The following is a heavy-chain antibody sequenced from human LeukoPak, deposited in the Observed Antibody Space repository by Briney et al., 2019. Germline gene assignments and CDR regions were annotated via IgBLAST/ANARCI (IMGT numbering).Heavy chain of an antibody. CDR2: IWSDGTNT. CDR1: GFTFNHYG. V-gene: IGHV3-33*01. D-gene: IGHD4-11*01. CDR3: ARDAQRGFDYSNSLQY. J-gene: IGHJ4*02. Sequence: PGGSLRLSCAATGFTFNHYGMHWVRQAPGKGLEWVAVIWSDGTNTYYADSVKGRFTISRVDSEKTVYLQMKSLRPEDTGVYYCARDAQRGFDYSNSLQYWGQGTPVTVST.